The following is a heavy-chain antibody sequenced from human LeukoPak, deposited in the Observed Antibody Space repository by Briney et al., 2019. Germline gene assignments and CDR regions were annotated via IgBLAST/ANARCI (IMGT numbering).Heavy chain of an antibody. CDR3: AREVPNSSGYYYVRGFDY. CDR2: IYTSGST. D-gene: IGHD3-22*01. CDR1: GGSISSYY. J-gene: IGHJ4*02. Sequence: PSETLSLTCTVSGGSISSYYGSWIRQPAGKGLEWIGRIYTSGSTNYNPSLKSRVTISVDKSKNQFSLKLSSVTAADTAVYYCAREVPNSSGYYYVRGFDYWGQGTLVTVSS. V-gene: IGHV4-4*07.